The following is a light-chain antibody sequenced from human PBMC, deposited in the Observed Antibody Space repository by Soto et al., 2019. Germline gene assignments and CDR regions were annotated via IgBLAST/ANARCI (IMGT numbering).Light chain of an antibody. CDR2: DAS. CDR3: QQFYNWPLT. CDR1: QSVVRN. J-gene: IGKJ4*01. Sequence: DIVMSQSPATLSVSPGERVTLSCRASQSVVRNLAWYQQKPGQAPRLLIYDASIRATGIPDRYSGSGSGTQFTLTINGLQSEDFATYHCQQFYNWPLTFGGGTK. V-gene: IGKV3-15*01.